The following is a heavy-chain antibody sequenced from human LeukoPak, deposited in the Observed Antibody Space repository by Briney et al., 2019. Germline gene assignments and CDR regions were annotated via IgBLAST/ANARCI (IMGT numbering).Heavy chain of an antibody. D-gene: IGHD5-18*01. Sequence: PSETLSLTCAVYSGSFSGYYWSWIRQPPGKGLEWIGEINHSGSTNYNPSLKSRVTISVDTSKNQFSLKPSSVTAADTAVYYCARGVGYNYGYYFDYWGQGTLVTVSS. CDR3: ARGVGYNYGYYFDY. V-gene: IGHV4-34*01. J-gene: IGHJ4*02. CDR1: SGSFSGYY. CDR2: INHSGST.